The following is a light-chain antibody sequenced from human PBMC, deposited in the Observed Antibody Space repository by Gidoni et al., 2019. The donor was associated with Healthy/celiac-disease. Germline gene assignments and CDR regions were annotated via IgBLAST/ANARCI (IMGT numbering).Light chain of an antibody. CDR2: AAS. CDR3: QQYYSFPYT. Sequence: IWMTQSPSLLTASTGDRVTISCRMSQCISSYLAWYQQKPGKAPELLIYAASTLQSGVPSRFSGSGSGTDFTLTISCLQSEDFATYYCQQYYSFPYTFGQGTKLEIK. J-gene: IGKJ2*01. CDR1: QCISSY. V-gene: IGKV1D-8*01.